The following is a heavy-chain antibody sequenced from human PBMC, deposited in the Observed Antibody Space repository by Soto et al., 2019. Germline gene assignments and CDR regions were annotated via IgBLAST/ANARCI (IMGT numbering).Heavy chain of an antibody. CDR3: ASDRSSGWDQGYGMDV. Sequence: SETLSLTCTVSGGAIITYYCILIRHPPCKGLEWIVYIYYSGSTSYNPSLKSRVTISVDASKNQFSLKLRSVTAADTAVYYCASDRSSGWDQGYGMDVWGQGTTVTVSS. J-gene: IGHJ6*02. CDR1: GGAIITYY. D-gene: IGHD6-19*01. V-gene: IGHV4-59*01. CDR2: IYYSGST.